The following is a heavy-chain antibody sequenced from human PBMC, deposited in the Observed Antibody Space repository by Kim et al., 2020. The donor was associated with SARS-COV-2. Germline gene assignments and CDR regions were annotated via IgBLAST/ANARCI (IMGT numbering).Heavy chain of an antibody. CDR3: ARGLWDIVVVTAILDGGWFGP. Sequence: GGSLRLSCAASGFTFSSYAMSWVRQAPGKGLEWVSAISGSGGSTYYADSVKGRFTISRDNSKNTLYLQMTRLRAEDTAVYYCARGLWDIVVVTAILDGGWFGPWGQGALVTVSP. CDR2: ISGSGGST. CDR1: GFTFSSYA. V-gene: IGHV3-23*01. J-gene: IGHJ5*02. D-gene: IGHD2-21*02.